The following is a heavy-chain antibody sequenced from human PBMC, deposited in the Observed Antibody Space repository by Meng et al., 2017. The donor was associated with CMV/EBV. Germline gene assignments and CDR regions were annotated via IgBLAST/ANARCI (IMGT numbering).Heavy chain of an antibody. CDR2: IIPIFGTA. V-gene: IGHV1-69*05. Sequence: SVKVSCKASGYTFTSYGISWVRQAPGQGLEWMGGIIPIFGTANYAQKFQGRVTITTDESTSTAYMELSSLRSEDTAVYYCVLDSSGWYSMWGQGTLVTVSS. D-gene: IGHD6-19*01. CDR3: VLDSSGWYSM. J-gene: IGHJ4*02. CDR1: GYTFTSYG.